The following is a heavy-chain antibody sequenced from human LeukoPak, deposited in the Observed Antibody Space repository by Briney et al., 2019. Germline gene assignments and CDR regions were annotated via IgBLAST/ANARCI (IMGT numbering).Heavy chain of an antibody. V-gene: IGHV1-18*01. CDR2: ISAYNGNT. D-gene: IGHD6-13*01. CDR3: AREGEYGYSRSWYGAPFDY. J-gene: IGHJ4*02. Sequence: ASVKVSCKASGYTFTSYGISWVRQAPGQGLEWMGWISAYNGNTNYAQKLQGRVTMTTDTSTSTAYMELRSLRSDDTAVYYCAREGEYGYSRSWYGAPFDYWGQGTLVTVSS. CDR1: GYTFTSYG.